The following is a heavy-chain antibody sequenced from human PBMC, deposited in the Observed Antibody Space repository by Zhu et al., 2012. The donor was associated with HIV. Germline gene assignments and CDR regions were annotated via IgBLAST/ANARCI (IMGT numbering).Heavy chain of an antibody. J-gene: IGHJ3*02. CDR1: GYSISSGYY. CDR3: ARRRSAVRGVIIGYAFDI. Sequence: QVQLQESGPGLVKPSETLSLTCAVSGYSISSGYYWGWIRQPPGKGLEWIGSIYHSGSTYYNPSLKSRVTISVDTSKNQFSLKLSSVTAADTAVYYCARRRSAVRGVIIGYAFDIWGQGTMVTVSS. D-gene: IGHD3-10*01. V-gene: IGHV4-38-2*01. CDR2: IYHSGST.